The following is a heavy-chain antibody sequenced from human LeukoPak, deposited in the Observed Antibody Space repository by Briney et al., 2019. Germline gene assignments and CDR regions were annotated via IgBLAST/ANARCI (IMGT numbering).Heavy chain of an antibody. CDR1: GDSVSSDSVA. D-gene: IGHD1-1*01. CDR3: ARFKWSTGGTDV. J-gene: IGHJ6*02. CDR2: TYYKSKWYI. V-gene: IGHV6-1*01. Sequence: SQTVSLTCDISGDSVSSDSVAWNWIRQSPSRGLEWLGRTYYKSKWYIDYAASVKSRITINPDTSNNRFSLQLKSVTPDDTAVYYCARFKWSTGGTDVWGQGTTVIVS.